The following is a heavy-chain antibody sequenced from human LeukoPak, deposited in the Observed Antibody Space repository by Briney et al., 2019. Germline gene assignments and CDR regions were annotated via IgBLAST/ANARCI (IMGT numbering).Heavy chain of an antibody. CDR1: GYTFTNYG. CDR2: INPNHGNT. D-gene: IGHD1-7*01. J-gene: IGHJ4*02. V-gene: IGHV1-18*01. CDR3: ARSQDLGLELFDF. Sequence: ASVKVSCKASGYTFTNYGVSWVRQAPGQGLEWMGWINPNHGNTNYAQKLQGRVTMTTDTSTNTPYMGLRSLRPDDTAFYYRARSQDLGLELFDFWGQGTLVTVSS.